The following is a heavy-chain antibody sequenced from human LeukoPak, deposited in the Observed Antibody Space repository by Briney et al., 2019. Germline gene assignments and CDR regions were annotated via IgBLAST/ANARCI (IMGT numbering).Heavy chain of an antibody. CDR1: GYTFTRFY. J-gene: IGHJ4*02. D-gene: IGHD2-2*01. V-gene: IGHV1-46*01. CDR2: INPSDGST. CDR3: ARKGGYCSSSSCYVFY. Sequence: ASVKVSCKATGYTFTRFYMHWVRQAPGQGLEWMGIINPSDGSTNSAQNLQGRVTMTRDTSTSTVYMELSSLRSEDTAIYYCARKGGYCSSSSCYVFYWGQGTLVTVSS.